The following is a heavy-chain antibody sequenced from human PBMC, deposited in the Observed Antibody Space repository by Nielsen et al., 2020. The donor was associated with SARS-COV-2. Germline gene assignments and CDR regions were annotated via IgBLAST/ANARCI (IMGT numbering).Heavy chain of an antibody. V-gene: IGHV1-3*01. D-gene: IGHD6-6*01. CDR2: INAGNGNT. Sequence: WVRQAPGQRLEWMGWINAGNGNTKYSQKFQGRVTITRDTSASTAYMELSSLRSEDTAVYYCAKHREQLVGWGTGRGGDFWGQGTLVTVSS. J-gene: IGHJ4*02. CDR3: AKHREQLVGWGTGRGGDF.